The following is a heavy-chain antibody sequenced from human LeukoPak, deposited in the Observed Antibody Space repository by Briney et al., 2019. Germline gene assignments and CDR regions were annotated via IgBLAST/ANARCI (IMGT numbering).Heavy chain of an antibody. D-gene: IGHD6-6*01. CDR2: INQDGSVT. CDR1: GFTFSSDW. J-gene: IGHJ6*03. CDR3: AKDSLQLVQGPYYYYMDV. V-gene: IGHV3-7*01. Sequence: GGSLRLSSIASGFTFSSDWMNWVRQAPGKGLEWVANINQDGSVTNYVDSVKGRFTISRDNAKDSLYLQMNRLRAEDTAVYYCAKDSLQLVQGPYYYYMDVWGKGATVTVSS.